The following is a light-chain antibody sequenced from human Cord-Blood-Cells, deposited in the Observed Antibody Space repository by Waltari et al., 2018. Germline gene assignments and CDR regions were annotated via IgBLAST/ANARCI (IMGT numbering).Light chain of an antibody. J-gene: IGKJ1*01. Sequence: DIHMTQPPSSLSASVGDRVTITSRASQSISSYLNWYHQKRGKAPKLLIYAASSLQTGAPTRFSRSGSGTDFTLTSSSLQPEAFATYYCQKSYSTPTFGQGTKVEIK. CDR2: AAS. V-gene: IGKV1-39*01. CDR3: QKSYSTPT. CDR1: QSISSY.